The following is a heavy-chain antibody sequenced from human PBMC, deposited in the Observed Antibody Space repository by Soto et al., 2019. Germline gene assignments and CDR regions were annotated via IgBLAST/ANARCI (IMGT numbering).Heavy chain of an antibody. V-gene: IGHV4-61*01. CDR3: ARGQNYLHIDY. Sequence: SETLSLTCTVSGGSVSSGSYYWSWIRQPPGKGLEWIGYIYYSGSTNYNPSLKSRVTISVDTSKNQFSLKLSSVTAADTAVYYCARGQNYLHIDYWGQGTLVTVSS. CDR1: GGSVSSGSYY. CDR2: IYYSGST. D-gene: IGHD1-7*01. J-gene: IGHJ4*02.